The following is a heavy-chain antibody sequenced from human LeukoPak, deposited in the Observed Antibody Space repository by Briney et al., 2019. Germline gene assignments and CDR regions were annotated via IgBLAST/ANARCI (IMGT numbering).Heavy chain of an antibody. V-gene: IGHV1-2*02. CDR3: ARGRGTSGSNRDFYYYYYMDV. J-gene: IGHJ6*03. CDR2: INPNSGGT. CDR1: GYTFTGYY. D-gene: IGHD2-15*01. Sequence: ASVKVSCKASGYTFTGYYMHWVRQAPGQGLEWMGWINPNSGGTNYAQKFQGRVTMTRDTSIRTAYMELSRLRSDDTAVYYCARGRGTSGSNRDFYYYYYMDVWGKGTTVTVSS.